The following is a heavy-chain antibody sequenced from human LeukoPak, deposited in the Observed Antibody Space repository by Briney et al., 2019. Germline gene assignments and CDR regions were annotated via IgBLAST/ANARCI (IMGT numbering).Heavy chain of an antibody. CDR3: ATYDNWVAGDV. CDR2: IKKDGSEE. Sequence: GRCPRLSCAASEFTSSDYWMSGGPQAPGKGPGRVANIKKDGSEEHYVDSAKGRFTVSRDNAKNSLFLQMNSLTVEDTTAYYCATYDNWVAGDVWGQGTTVSVSS. D-gene: IGHD1-20*01. CDR1: EFTSSDYW. V-gene: IGHV3-7*01. J-gene: IGHJ6*02.